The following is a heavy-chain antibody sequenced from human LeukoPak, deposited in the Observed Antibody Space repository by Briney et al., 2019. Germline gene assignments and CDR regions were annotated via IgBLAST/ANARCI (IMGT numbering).Heavy chain of an antibody. CDR1: GFTFSNYD. CDR3: AKAGAVVVVAAKYFDY. Sequence: GGSLRLSCAASGFTFSNYDMNWVRQAPGKGLEWVSAISGSGGSTYYADSVKGRFTISRDNSKNTLYLQMNSLRAEDAAVYYCAKAGAVVVVAAKYFDYWGQGTLVTVSS. CDR2: ISGSGGST. D-gene: IGHD2-15*01. V-gene: IGHV3-23*01. J-gene: IGHJ4*02.